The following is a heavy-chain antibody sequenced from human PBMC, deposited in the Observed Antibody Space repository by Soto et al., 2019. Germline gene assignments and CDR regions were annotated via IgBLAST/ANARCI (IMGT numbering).Heavy chain of an antibody. CDR2: IKSNTGGGTT. J-gene: IGHJ6*03. CDR3: TTASGIIGPNHYYMDV. Sequence: EVQLVESGGGLVKPGGSLRLSCAASGFTFSNAWMSWVRQAPGKGLEWVGRIKSNTGGGTTDYAAPVKGRFTISRDDAKNTLYLQMNSLKPEDTAVYYCTTASGIIGPNHYYMDVWGKGTTVTVSS. V-gene: IGHV3-15*01. D-gene: IGHD3-3*01. CDR1: GFTFSNAW.